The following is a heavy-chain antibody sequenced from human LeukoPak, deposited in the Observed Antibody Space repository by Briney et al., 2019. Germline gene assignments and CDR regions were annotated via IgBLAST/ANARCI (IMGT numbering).Heavy chain of an antibody. Sequence: GGSLRLSRAASGFTFTSYAMNWVRQAPGKGLEWVSGISGSGGSTYYADSVKGRFSISRDNSKNTLYLQLNSLRVEDTAEYYCAKAHGGSYHSGIDWGQGTLVIVSS. J-gene: IGHJ4*02. V-gene: IGHV3-23*01. CDR2: ISGSGGST. CDR3: AKAHGGSYHSGID. D-gene: IGHD2-8*01. CDR1: GFTFTSYA.